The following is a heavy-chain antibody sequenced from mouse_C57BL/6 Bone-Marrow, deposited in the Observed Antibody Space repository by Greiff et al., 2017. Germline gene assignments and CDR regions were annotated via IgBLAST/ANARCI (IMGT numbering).Heavy chain of an antibody. CDR1: GYTFTSYW. J-gene: IGHJ4*01. D-gene: IGHD1-1*01. V-gene: IGHV1-64*01. CDR2: IHPNSGST. CDR3: ASDDGSSYVGY. Sequence: QVQLKQPGAELVKPGASVKLSCKASGYTFTSYWMHWVKQRPGQGLEWIGMIHPNSGSTNYNEKFKSKATLTVDKSSSTAYMQLSSLTSEDSAVYYGASDDGSSYVGYWGQGTSVTVSS.